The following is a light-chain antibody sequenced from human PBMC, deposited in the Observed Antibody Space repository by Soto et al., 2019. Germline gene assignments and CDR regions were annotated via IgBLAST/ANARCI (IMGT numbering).Light chain of an antibody. CDR2: GAS. CDR1: QSVSGSY. CDR3: QQYGSSPRT. V-gene: IGKV3-20*01. Sequence: EVVLTQSPGTLSLSPGERATLSCRASQSVSGSYLAWYQQKPGQAPRLLIYGASTRAIGIPDRFGGSGSGTDFTLTISRLEPEDFAVYYCQQYGSSPRTFGQGTKVEIK. J-gene: IGKJ1*01.